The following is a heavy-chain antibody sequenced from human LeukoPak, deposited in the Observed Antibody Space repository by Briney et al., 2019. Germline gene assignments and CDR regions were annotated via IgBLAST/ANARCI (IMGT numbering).Heavy chain of an antibody. CDR3: ARDEGYDFWSGDYYGMDV. CDR1: GFTFSSYA. V-gene: IGHV3-30-3*01. Sequence: AGGSLRLSCAASGFTFSSYAMHWVRQAPGKGLEWVAVISYDGSNKYYADSVKGRFTISRDNSKNTLYLQMNSLRAEDTAVYYCARDEGYDFWSGDYYGMDVWGQGTTVTVSS. D-gene: IGHD3-3*01. CDR2: ISYDGSNK. J-gene: IGHJ6*02.